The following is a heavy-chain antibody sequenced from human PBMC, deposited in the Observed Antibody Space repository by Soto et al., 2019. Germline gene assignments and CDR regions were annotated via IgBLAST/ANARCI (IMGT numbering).Heavy chain of an antibody. Sequence: EAQLLESGGGLVQPGGSLXXSXXXXXXXXXNXXXXXXXXAXXXXLEXVSAIGSGSRGTHYAESVEDRFTISRDDSKNTLYLQLNSLTAADTAVYYCAAPRAAVPHTRYFDPWGQGTPVTVSP. CDR3: AAPRAAVPHTRYFDP. CDR1: XXXXXNXX. V-gene: IGHV3-23*01. CDR2: IGSGSRGT. D-gene: IGHD6-13*01. J-gene: IGHJ5*02.